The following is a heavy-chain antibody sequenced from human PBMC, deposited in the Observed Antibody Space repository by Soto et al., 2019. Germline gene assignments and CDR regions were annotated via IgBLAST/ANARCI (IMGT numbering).Heavy chain of an antibody. CDR3: ARYSGYDYIFDY. Sequence: ETLSLTCTVSGGSISSSSYYWGWIRQPPGKGLEWIGSIYYSGSTYYNPSLKSRVTISVDTSKNQFSLKLSSVTAADTAVYYCARYSGYDYIFDYWGQGTLVTVSS. CDR1: GGSISSSSYY. CDR2: IYYSGST. J-gene: IGHJ4*02. V-gene: IGHV4-39*01. D-gene: IGHD5-12*01.